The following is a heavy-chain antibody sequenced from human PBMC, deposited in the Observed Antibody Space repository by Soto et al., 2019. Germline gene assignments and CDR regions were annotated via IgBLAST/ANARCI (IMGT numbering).Heavy chain of an antibody. CDR1: GFTFSGSA. CDR2: IRNKANNYAT. J-gene: IGHJ1*01. D-gene: IGHD5-12*01. CDR3: ISSVYDTFLVI. Sequence: GGSLRLSCAASGFTFSGSAMHWVRQASGKGLEWVGRIRNKANNYATAYGASVNGRFIISRDESKNTAYLQMNSLKTEDTAVYYFISSVYDTFLVIWAQASLVTVST. V-gene: IGHV3-73*01.